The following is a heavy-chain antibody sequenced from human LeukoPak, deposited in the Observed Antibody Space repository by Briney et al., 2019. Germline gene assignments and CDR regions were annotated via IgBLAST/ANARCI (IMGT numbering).Heavy chain of an antibody. CDR2: ISSTSAYI. CDR1: GFALNSYS. D-gene: IGHD6-19*01. Sequence: GGSLRLSCAASGFALNSYSLSWVRQAPGKGLEWVSSISSTSAYIHYADSVKGRFTISRDNIDNVVYLQMNSLRGEDTAIYYCARVAVAGPTGWFDSWGPRTLVSVSA. CDR3: ARVAVAGPTGWFDS. J-gene: IGHJ5*01. V-gene: IGHV3-21*01.